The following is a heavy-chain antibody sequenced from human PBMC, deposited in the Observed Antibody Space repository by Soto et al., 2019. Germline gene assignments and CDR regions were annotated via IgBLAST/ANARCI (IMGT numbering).Heavy chain of an antibody. J-gene: IGHJ5*02. D-gene: IGHD3-22*01. CDR3: AREGDSSGWYNWFDP. V-gene: IGHV3-48*01. Sequence: LRLSCAVSGFTFSSYNMNWVRQAQGKGLEWVSYISSSSTIYYADSVKGRFTISRDNAKNSLYLQMNSLRAEDTAVYYCAREGDSSGWYNWFDPWGQGTLVTVSS. CDR2: ISSSSTI. CDR1: GFTFSSYN.